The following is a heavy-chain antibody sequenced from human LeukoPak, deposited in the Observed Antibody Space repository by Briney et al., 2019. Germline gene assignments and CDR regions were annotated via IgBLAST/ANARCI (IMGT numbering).Heavy chain of an antibody. CDR3: AKGSWRVIDAMYFDY. CDR1: GFTFTSYA. V-gene: IGHV3-23*01. J-gene: IGHJ4*02. CDR2: ISGSGGST. Sequence: GGSLRLSCAASGFTFTSYAMNWVRQAPGKGLGWVSTISGSGGSTYYADSVKGRLTISRDRSNNTLYVQIDSLRAEDTAIYYCAKGSWRVIDAMYFDYWGQGTLVTVSS. D-gene: IGHD2/OR15-2a*01.